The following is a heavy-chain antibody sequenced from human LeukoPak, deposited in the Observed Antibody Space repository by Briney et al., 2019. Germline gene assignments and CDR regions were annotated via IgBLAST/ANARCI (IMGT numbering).Heavy chain of an antibody. D-gene: IGHD3-10*01. Sequence: SETLSLTCAVSGGPFSGYFWSWIRQSSGKGLEWIGEIHNSGTTNYNPSLNSRVTISEDTSKNQFYLNLSSVPAADTAVYYCARRYYYHLGSFPFDFWGQGTLVTVSS. J-gene: IGHJ4*02. CDR2: IHNSGTT. CDR3: ARRYYYHLGSFPFDF. CDR1: GGPFSGYF. V-gene: IGHV4-34*01.